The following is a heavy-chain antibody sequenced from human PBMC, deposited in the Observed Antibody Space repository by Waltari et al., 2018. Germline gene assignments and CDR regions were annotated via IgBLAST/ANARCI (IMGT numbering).Heavy chain of an antibody. CDR3: AKDHNDYSNYNYFDY. D-gene: IGHD4-4*01. V-gene: IGHV3-30*02. Sequence: QVQLVESGGGVVQPGGSLRLSCAASGFTFRSYGMHWVRQAPGKGLEWVAFIRYDGSNKYYADSVKGRFTISRDNSKNTLYLQMNSLRAEDTAVYYCAKDHNDYSNYNYFDYWGQGTLVTVSS. J-gene: IGHJ4*02. CDR1: GFTFRSYG. CDR2: IRYDGSNK.